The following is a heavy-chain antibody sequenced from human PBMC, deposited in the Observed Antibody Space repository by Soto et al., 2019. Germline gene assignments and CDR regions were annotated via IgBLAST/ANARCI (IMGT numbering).Heavy chain of an antibody. J-gene: IGHJ5*02. CDR1: GYTFTGYY. CDR2: INPNSGGT. Sequence: GASVKVSCKASGYTFTGYYMHWVRQAPGQELEWMGWINPNSGGTNYAQKFQGWVTMTRDTSISTAYMELSRLRSDDTAVYYCAREITYYDILTGLHWFDPWGQGTLVTVSS. D-gene: IGHD3-9*01. CDR3: AREITYYDILTGLHWFDP. V-gene: IGHV1-2*04.